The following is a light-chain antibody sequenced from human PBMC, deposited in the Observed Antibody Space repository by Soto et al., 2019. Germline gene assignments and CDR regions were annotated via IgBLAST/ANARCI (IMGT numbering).Light chain of an antibody. CDR2: GAS. Sequence: EIVLTQSPGTLSLSPGERATLSCRASQTVSSNLAWYQQRPGQAPRLLIYGASTRATGIPARFSGSGSGTEFTLTISSLQSEDFAVYHCQQYNDWPPWTFGQGTKVDI. V-gene: IGKV3-15*01. J-gene: IGKJ1*01. CDR1: QTVSSN. CDR3: QQYNDWPPWT.